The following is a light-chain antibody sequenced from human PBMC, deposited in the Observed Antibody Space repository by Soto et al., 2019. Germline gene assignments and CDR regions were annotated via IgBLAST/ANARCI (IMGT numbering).Light chain of an antibody. CDR1: QSVSSS. V-gene: IGKV3-15*01. Sequence: EIVMTQSPVTLSLSPGERATLSCRASQSVSSSLAGYQHKPGQAPRLLIYGASTRATGIPARFSGSGSGTEFTLTISSLQSEDFAVYYCHQYNNWPPGTFGQGTNLEIK. CDR2: GAS. CDR3: HQYNNWPPGT. J-gene: IGKJ2*02.